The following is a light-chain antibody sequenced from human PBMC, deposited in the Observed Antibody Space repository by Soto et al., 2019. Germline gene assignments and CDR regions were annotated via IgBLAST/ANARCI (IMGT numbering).Light chain of an antibody. CDR1: QTINNRY. J-gene: IGKJ3*01. V-gene: IGKV3-20*01. CDR3: HHYDTSPPFP. CDR2: AAS. Sequence: EIVLTQSPGTLSLSPGERAILSCRASQTINNRYLAWYQQTPGRAPRLLIHAASSRAAGIPDRFSGSGSGTDFTLTINRLEPEDFAVYYCHHYDTSPPFPFGPGTTVDI.